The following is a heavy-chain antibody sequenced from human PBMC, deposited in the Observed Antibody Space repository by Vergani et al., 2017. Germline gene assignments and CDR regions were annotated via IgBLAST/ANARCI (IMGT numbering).Heavy chain of an antibody. CDR1: GFTFGDYA. CDR3: ARAMYYYDSSGYIYPDY. J-gene: IGHJ4*02. V-gene: IGHV3-49*03. CDR2: IRSKAYGGTT. Sequence: EVQLVESGGGLVQPGRSLRLSCTASGFTFGDYAMSWFRQAPGKGLEWVGFIRSKAYGGTTEYAASVKGRFTISRDNAKNSLYLQMNSLRAEDTAVYYCARAMYYYDSSGYIYPDYWGQGTLVTVSS. D-gene: IGHD3-22*01.